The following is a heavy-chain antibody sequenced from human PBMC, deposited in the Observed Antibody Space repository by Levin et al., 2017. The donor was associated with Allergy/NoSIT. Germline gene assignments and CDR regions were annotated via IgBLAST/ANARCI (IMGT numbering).Heavy chain of an antibody. J-gene: IGHJ4*02. V-gene: IGHV3-15*01. Sequence: GGSLRLSCAASGITFTNAWMNWVRQAPGKGLEWVGLIKTNADGGTIDYAAPVKGRFTISRDDSNNTLYLHMNSLITEDTAVYYCNYGNVGVWSGYYSFEYWGQGTLVTVSS. CDR1: GITFTNAW. D-gene: IGHD3-3*01. CDR3: NYGNVGVWSGYYSFEY. CDR2: IKTNADGGTI.